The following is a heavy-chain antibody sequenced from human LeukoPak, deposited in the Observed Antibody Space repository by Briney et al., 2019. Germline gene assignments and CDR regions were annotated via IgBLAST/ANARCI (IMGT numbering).Heavy chain of an antibody. CDR2: IYSGGST. V-gene: IGHV3-53*01. Sequence: GGSLRLSCAASGFTVSSNYMSWVRQAPGKGLEWVSVIYSGGSTYYADSVKGRFTISRDNSKNTLYLQMNSLRAEDTAVYYCARGRPWNGGWFDPWGQGTLVTVSS. CDR1: GFTVSSNY. J-gene: IGHJ5*02. D-gene: IGHD1-1*01. CDR3: ARGRPWNGGWFDP.